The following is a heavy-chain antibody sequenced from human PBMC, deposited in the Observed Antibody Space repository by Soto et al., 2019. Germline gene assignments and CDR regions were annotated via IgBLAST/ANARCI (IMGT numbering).Heavy chain of an antibody. Sequence: EVQLVESGGGLIQPGGSLRLSCAASGFTVSSNYMSWVRQAPGKGLEWVSVIYSGGSTYYADSVKGRFTISRDNSKNTLYLQMNSLRAEDTAVYYCAKGPTHGRRRVDYYFDYWGQGTLVTVSS. CDR1: GFTVSSNY. CDR2: IYSGGST. D-gene: IGHD5-12*01. V-gene: IGHV3-66*03. CDR3: AKGPTHGRRRVDYYFDY. J-gene: IGHJ4*02.